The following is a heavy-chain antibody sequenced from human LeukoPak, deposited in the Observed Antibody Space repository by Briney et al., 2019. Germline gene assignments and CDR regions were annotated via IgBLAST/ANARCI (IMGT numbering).Heavy chain of an antibody. D-gene: IGHD1-7*01. Sequence: PSETLSLTCTVSGGSISSYYWSWIRQPPGKGLEWIGYIYYSGSTNYNPSLKSRVPISVDTSKNQFSLKLRSVTAADTAVYYCARLYGNYQNYFDYWGQGTLVTVSS. J-gene: IGHJ4*02. CDR2: IYYSGST. V-gene: IGHV4-59*12. CDR3: ARLYGNYQNYFDY. CDR1: GGSISSYY.